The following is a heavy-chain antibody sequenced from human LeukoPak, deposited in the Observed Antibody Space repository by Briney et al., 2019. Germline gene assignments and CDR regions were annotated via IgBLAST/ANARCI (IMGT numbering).Heavy chain of an antibody. D-gene: IGHD3-22*01. V-gene: IGHV1-2*06. CDR2: INPNSGGT. CDR3: ATDAYYYDSSGYSTSVHYFDY. Sequence: ASVKVSCKASGYTFTGYYMHWVRQAPGQGLEWMGRINPNSGGTNYAQKFQGRVTMTRDTPISTAHMELSRLRSDDTAVYYCATDAYYYDSSGYSTSVHYFDYWGQGTLVTVSS. J-gene: IGHJ4*02. CDR1: GYTFTGYY.